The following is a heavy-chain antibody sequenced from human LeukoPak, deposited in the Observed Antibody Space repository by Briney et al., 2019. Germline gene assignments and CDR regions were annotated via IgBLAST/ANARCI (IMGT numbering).Heavy chain of an antibody. V-gene: IGHV4-39*01. D-gene: IGHD6-19*01. CDR1: DGSISSSSYY. J-gene: IGHJ4*02. Sequence: SETLSLTCTVSDGSISSSSYYWGWICQPPGKGLEWIGNIYYSGSTYYNPSLKSRVTISVDTSKNQFSLKLSSVTGADTAVYYCARHSQYSSGWADYWGQGTLVTVSS. CDR3: ARHSQYSSGWADY. CDR2: IYYSGST.